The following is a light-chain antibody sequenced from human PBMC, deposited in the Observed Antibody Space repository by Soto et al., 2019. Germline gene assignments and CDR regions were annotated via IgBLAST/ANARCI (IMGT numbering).Light chain of an antibody. V-gene: IGKV1-39*01. J-gene: IGKJ4*01. CDR1: QRISSY. Sequence: DIQMTQSTSSLSASVGDRVTITCRASQRISSYLNWYKQKPGKAPKLLIYAASRLQSGVPSRFSGSGSGTEFSLTISSLQPEDFATYYCQQSYSTPLSFGGWTKVEIK. CDR2: AAS. CDR3: QQSYSTPLS.